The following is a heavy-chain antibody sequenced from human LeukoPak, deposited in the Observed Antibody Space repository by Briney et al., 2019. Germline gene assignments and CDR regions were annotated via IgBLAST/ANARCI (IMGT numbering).Heavy chain of an antibody. J-gene: IGHJ4*02. CDR1: GFTFSRSA. CDR3: VKGRISEDGLDF. CDR2: IIFAVNK. D-gene: IGHD6-13*01. Sequence: GGSLRLSCAASGFTFSRSAMTWVRQTPGRGLDWVSSIIFAVNKYYADSVKGRFTISRDNYKNMMYLQMNSLRDEDTAVYYCVKGRISEDGLDFWGQGTLVTVSS. V-gene: IGHV3-23*01.